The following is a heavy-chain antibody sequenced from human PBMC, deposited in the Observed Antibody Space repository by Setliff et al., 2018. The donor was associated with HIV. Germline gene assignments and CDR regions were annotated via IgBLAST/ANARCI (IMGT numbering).Heavy chain of an antibody. J-gene: IGHJ6*02. Sequence: GASVKVSCKASGGTFSSYAISWVRQAPGQGPEWMGGIIPMYGVTNYAQKFQGRVTITTDESTSTAYMELSSLRSEDTAVYYCARADCTNGVCYPALYYYYYYGMDVWGQGTTVTVSS. CDR2: IIPMYGVT. CDR1: GGTFSSYA. D-gene: IGHD2-8*01. CDR3: ARADCTNGVCYPALYYYYYYGMDV. V-gene: IGHV1-69*05.